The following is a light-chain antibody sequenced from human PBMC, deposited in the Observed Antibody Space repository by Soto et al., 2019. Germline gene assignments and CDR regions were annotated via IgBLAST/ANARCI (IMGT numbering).Light chain of an antibody. CDR3: QQYGSSPPVT. CDR1: QSVSSSY. J-gene: IGKJ5*01. Sequence: EIVLTQSPGTLSLSPGERATLSCGASQSVSSSYLAWYQQKPGQTPRLLGYGASGRATDIPDRFSGSGSGTDCTLTISRAEPDDFAVHSCQQYGSSPPVTVGQGTRLEIK. CDR2: GAS. V-gene: IGKV3-20*01.